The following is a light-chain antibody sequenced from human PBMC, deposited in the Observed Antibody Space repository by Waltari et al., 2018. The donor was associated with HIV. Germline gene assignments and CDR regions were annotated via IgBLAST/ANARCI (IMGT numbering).Light chain of an antibody. Sequence: QSVLTQPPSVSGAPGQRVTISCTGGSSNIGADYDVHWSQQIPGTAPQLLISGNKNRPSGVPDRFSASKSGTSASLAITGLQAEDEADYFCQSYDRSLSASVDFGGGTKLTVL. J-gene: IGLJ2*01. CDR2: GNK. CDR3: QSYDRSLSASVD. V-gene: IGLV1-40*01. CDR1: SSNIGADYD.